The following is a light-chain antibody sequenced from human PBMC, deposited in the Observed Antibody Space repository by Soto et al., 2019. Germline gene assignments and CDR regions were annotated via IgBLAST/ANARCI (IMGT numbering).Light chain of an antibody. CDR3: QQYGSYRSG. J-gene: IGKJ4*01. CDR2: GAS. V-gene: IGKV3-20*01. CDR1: QSVSSSY. Sequence: EIVLTQSPGTLSLSPGERATLSCRASQSVSSSYLAWYQQKPGQATRLLIYGASSRATGIPDRFSGSGSGTDFTLTISRLETEDFAMYYCQQYGSYRSGFGGGTKVEIK.